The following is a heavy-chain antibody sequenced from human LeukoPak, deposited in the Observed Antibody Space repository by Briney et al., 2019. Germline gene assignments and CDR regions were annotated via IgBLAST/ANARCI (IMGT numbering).Heavy chain of an antibody. CDR1: GFTFSSSA. CDR2: ISGSGSGGST. V-gene: IGHV3-23*01. CDR3: AKSGYNRFDY. Sequence: GGSLRLSCAASGFTFSSSAMSWVRQAPGKGLEWVSNISGSGSGGSTYYADSVKGRYTISRDNSKNTLYLQMNSLRAEDTAVYYCAKSGYNRFDYWGQGTLVTVSS. D-gene: IGHD5-24*01. J-gene: IGHJ4*02.